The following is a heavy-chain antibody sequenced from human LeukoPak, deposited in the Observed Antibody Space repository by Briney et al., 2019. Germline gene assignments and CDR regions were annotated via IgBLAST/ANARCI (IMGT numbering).Heavy chain of an antibody. CDR3: ARSRGAGPGAYFDY. V-gene: IGHV3-66*01. Sequence: PGGSLRLSCAASGFTVSSNHNHMSWVRQAPGKGLEWVSVIYSGGTIFYADSVKGRFTISRDNSKNTVYLEMNSLRAEDTAVYYCARSRGAGPGAYFDYWGQGTLFSLSS. J-gene: IGHJ4*02. D-gene: IGHD6-19*01. CDR1: GFTVSSNH. CDR2: IYSGGTI.